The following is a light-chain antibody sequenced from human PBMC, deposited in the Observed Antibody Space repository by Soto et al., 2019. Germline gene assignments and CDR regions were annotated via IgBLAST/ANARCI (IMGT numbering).Light chain of an antibody. CDR2: DAS. V-gene: IGKV3-11*01. J-gene: IGKJ4*01. CDR3: QQRSNWPST. Sequence: EIVLTQSPVTLSLSPGERATLSCRASQSVSTYLAWYQQKPGRAPRLLIYDASSRATGIPARFSGSGSGTDFTLTISSPEPEDFAVYYCQQRSNWPSTFGGGTKVEIK. CDR1: QSVSTY.